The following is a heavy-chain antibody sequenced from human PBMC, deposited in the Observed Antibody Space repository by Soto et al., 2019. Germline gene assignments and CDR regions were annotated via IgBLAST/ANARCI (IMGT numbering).Heavy chain of an antibody. Sequence: QVQLAQSGPELKKPGASLEVSCRASGYTFSNYGISWVRQVPGQGLEWMAWISVKNGDTNFAQKFQGRLSVTTDTSTRTAYLNLRRLRSDDTAVYYCARLTTLSSPKYRFYYYMDIWGKGTTVTVSS. CDR2: ISVKNGDT. D-gene: IGHD4-4*01. V-gene: IGHV1-18*01. CDR1: GYTFSNYG. CDR3: ARLTTLSSPKYRFYYYMDI. J-gene: IGHJ6*03.